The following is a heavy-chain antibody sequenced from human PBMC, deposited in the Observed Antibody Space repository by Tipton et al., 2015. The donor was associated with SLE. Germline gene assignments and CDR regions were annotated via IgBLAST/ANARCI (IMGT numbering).Heavy chain of an antibody. J-gene: IGHJ4*02. D-gene: IGHD1-26*01. V-gene: IGHV3-7*01. CDR2: IKQDGGEQ. CDR3: AREGGSYYPSYYVDY. CDR1: GFTFSTYW. Sequence: SLRLSCAASGFTFSTYWMSWVRQAPGKGLEWVANIKQDGGEQNYVDSVKGRLIISRDNAKNALYLQMNNLRAEDTAVYYCAREGGSYYPSYYVDYWGQGPLVTVSS.